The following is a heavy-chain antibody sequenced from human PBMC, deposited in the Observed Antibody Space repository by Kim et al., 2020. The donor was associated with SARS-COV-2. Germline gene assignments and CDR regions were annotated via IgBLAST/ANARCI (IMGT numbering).Heavy chain of an antibody. CDR2: IRSKDYGGTT. Sequence: GGSLRLSCTASGFTFGDYAMSWFRQAPGKGLEWVGFIRSKDYGGTTEYAASVKGRFTISRDDSKSIAYLQMNSLKTEDTAVYYCTRDFGEGIAAAGTCSLDYWGQGTLVTVSS. J-gene: IGHJ4*02. D-gene: IGHD6-13*01. CDR3: TRDFGEGIAAAGTCSLDY. V-gene: IGHV3-49*03. CDR1: GFTFGDYA.